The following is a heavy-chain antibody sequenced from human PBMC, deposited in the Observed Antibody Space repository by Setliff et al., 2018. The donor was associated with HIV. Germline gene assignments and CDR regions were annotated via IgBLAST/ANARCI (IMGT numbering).Heavy chain of an antibody. D-gene: IGHD4-17*01. Sequence: GGSLRLSCEASGFTFSSFGMHWVRQAPGKGLEWVSYISGTDGTVFYADSVKGRFSVSRDNAENSLSLQMNGLRDDDTAVYFCATSSPPDDYGDLGGIDHWGQGTLVTVSS. V-gene: IGHV3-48*02. CDR3: ATSSPPDDYGDLGGIDH. CDR1: GFTFSSFG. J-gene: IGHJ4*02. CDR2: ISGTDGTV.